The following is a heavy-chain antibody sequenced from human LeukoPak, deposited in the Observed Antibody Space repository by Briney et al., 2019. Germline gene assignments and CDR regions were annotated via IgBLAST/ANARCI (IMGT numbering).Heavy chain of an antibody. CDR1: GGTFSSYA. Sequence: ASVKVSCKASGGTFSSYAISWVRQAPGQGLEWMGGIIPIFGTANYAQKFQGRVTITTDESTSTAYMELSSLRSEDTAVHYCARRRGITIFQGGMPTVWFDPWGQGTLVTVSS. D-gene: IGHD3-3*01. CDR3: ARRRGITIFQGGMPTVWFDP. V-gene: IGHV1-69*05. J-gene: IGHJ5*02. CDR2: IIPIFGTA.